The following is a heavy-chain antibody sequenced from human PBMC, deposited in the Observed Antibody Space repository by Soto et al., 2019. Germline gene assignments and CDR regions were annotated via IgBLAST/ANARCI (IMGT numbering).Heavy chain of an antibody. J-gene: IGHJ6*02. V-gene: IGHV4-34*01. CDR1: GGSFSGYY. Sequence: PWETLSLTCAVYGGSFSGYYWSWIRQPPGKGLQWIGEINHSGSTNYNPSLKSRVTISVDTSKNQFSLKLSSVTAADTAVYYCARGITIFGVVIPYYYYGMDVWGQGTTVTVSS. CDR3: ARGITIFGVVIPYYYYGMDV. D-gene: IGHD3-3*01. CDR2: INHSGST.